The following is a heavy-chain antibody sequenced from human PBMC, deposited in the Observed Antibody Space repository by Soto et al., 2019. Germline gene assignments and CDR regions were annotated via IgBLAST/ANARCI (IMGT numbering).Heavy chain of an antibody. CDR1: GFTFSSYG. CDR3: ARGLDYYDSSGYLNY. V-gene: IGHV3-33*01. J-gene: IGHJ4*02. D-gene: IGHD3-22*01. CDR2: IWYDGSNK. Sequence: GGSLRLSCAASGFTFSSYGMHWVRQAPGKGLEWVAVIWYDGSNKYYADSVKGRFTISRDNSKNTLYLQMNSLRAEDTAVYYCARGLDYYDSSGYLNYWGQGTLVTVSS.